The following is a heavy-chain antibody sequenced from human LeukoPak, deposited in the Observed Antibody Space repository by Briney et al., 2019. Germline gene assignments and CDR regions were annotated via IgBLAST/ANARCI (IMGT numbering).Heavy chain of an antibody. CDR3: ASGSYYYGSGSYYNMFDY. Sequence: PSGTLSLTCAVYGGSFSGYYWSWIRQPPGKGLEWIGSIYYSGSTYYNPSLKSRVTISVDTSKNQFSLKLSSVTAADTAVYYCASGSYYYGSGSYYNMFDYWGQGTLVTVSS. J-gene: IGHJ4*02. D-gene: IGHD3-10*01. CDR1: GGSFSGYY. CDR2: IYYSGST. V-gene: IGHV4-34*01.